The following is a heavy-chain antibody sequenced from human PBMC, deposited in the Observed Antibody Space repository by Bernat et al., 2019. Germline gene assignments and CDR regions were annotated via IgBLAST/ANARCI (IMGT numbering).Heavy chain of an antibody. Sequence: EVQLVESGGGLVPPGGSLRLSCVVSGFPFSNTWMNWVRQAPGKGLEWVAYINLDGSEKNSVDSVRGRFTISRDNAKNSLYLEMNNLRAEDTAVYYCVRVPRLADYWGQGTLVTVSA. CDR1: GFPFSNTW. V-gene: IGHV3-7*03. CDR2: INLDGSEK. J-gene: IGHJ4*02. D-gene: IGHD3-3*02. CDR3: VRVPRLADY.